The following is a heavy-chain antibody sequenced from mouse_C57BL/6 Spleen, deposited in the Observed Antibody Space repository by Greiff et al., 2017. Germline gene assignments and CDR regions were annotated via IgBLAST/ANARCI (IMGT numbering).Heavy chain of an antibody. J-gene: IGHJ2*01. CDR2: INYDGSST. V-gene: IGHV5-16*01. CDR1: GFTFSDYY. D-gene: IGHD4-1*01. Sequence: EVQLVESEGGLVQPGSSMKLSCTASGFTFSDYYMAWVRQVPEKGLEWVANINYDGSSTYYLDSLKSRFIISRDNAKNILYLQMSSLKSEDTATYYCAREVNCDTYYFDYWGQGTTLTVSS. CDR3: AREVNCDTYYFDY.